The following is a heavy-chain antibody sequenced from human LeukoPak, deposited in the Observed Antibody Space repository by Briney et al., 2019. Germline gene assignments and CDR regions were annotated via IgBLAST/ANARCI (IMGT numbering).Heavy chain of an antibody. Sequence: GGSLRLSCAASGFTFSSYAMSWVRQAPGKGLEWVSAISGSGGSTYYADSVKGRFTISRDNSKNTLYLQMNSLRAEDTAIYYCATVRGSSGTYYIDYWGQGTLVTVSS. D-gene: IGHD3-10*01. CDR2: ISGSGGST. V-gene: IGHV3-23*01. J-gene: IGHJ4*02. CDR1: GFTFSSYA. CDR3: ATVRGSSGTYYIDY.